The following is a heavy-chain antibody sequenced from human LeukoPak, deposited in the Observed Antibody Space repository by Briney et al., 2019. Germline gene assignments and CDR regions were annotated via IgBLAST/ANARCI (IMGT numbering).Heavy chain of an antibody. D-gene: IGHD5-12*01. CDR2: ISGSGGST. CDR3: AKVPVATMVGDYYYYGMDV. Sequence: GGSLRLSCAASGFTFSSYAMSWVRQAPGKGLEWVSAISGSGGSTYYADSVKGRFTISRDNSKNTLYLQTNSLRAEDTAVYYCAKVPVATMVGDYYYYGMDVWGQGTTVTVSS. V-gene: IGHV3-23*01. CDR1: GFTFSSYA. J-gene: IGHJ6*02.